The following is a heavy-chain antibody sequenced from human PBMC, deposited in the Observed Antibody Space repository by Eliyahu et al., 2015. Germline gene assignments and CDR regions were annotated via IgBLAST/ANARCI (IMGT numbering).Heavy chain of an antibody. CDR2: ISGGDSTT. J-gene: IGHJ3*02. Sequence: EVQLLESGGGLVQPGKSLRLXXAASGFTFSNYAMXWVRQAPGKGLEWVSSISGGDSTTHYADSVKGRFTISRDNSKSTLHLHMNGLRAEDTAFYYCAKGPIKVLPFDAFDIWGQGTLVTVSS. CDR1: GFTFSNYA. V-gene: IGHV3-23*01. CDR3: AKGPIKVLPFDAFDI.